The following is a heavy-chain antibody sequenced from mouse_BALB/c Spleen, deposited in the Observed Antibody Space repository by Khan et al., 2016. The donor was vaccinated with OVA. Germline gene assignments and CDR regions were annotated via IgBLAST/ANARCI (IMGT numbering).Heavy chain of an antibody. J-gene: IGHJ2*01. CDR3: ARSVTSTAVGAAAFDY. V-gene: IGHV3-2*02. CDR2: LSYSGRT. D-gene: IGHD1-1*01. CDR1: GYSITSDYA. Sequence: EVQLQESGPGLVKPSQSLSLTCTVTGYSITSDYAWNWIRQFPGNKLEWMGYLSYSGRTSYNPSLKSRITITRDTSSNQFFLQLSSVTTEDTATYYCARSVTSTAVGAAAFDYWGQGTTLTVSS.